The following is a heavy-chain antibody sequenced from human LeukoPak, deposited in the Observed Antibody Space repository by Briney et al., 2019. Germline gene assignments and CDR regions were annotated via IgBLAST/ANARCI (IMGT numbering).Heavy chain of an antibody. Sequence: ASVKVSCKASGYTFTSHDINWVRQATGQGLEWMGWMNPNSGNTGYAQKFQGRVTMTRNTSISTAYMELSSLRSEDTAVYYCARSRANYYDSSGLTFDPWGQGTLVTVSS. CDR1: GYTFTSHD. CDR3: ARSRANYYDSSGLTFDP. V-gene: IGHV1-8*01. J-gene: IGHJ5*02. CDR2: MNPNSGNT. D-gene: IGHD3-22*01.